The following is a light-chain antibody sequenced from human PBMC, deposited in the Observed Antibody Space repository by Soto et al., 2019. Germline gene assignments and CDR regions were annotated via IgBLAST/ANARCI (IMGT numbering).Light chain of an antibody. CDR1: QTVSSN. V-gene: IGKV3-15*01. J-gene: IGKJ2*01. Sequence: EIVMTQSPATLSVSPGERATLSCRASQTVSSNLAWYQQKPGQPPRLLVYGASTRATDIPARFSGSGSGTEFTLTISSLQYEDFAVYYCQQSNNWPYTFGQGTQLEIK. CDR2: GAS. CDR3: QQSNNWPYT.